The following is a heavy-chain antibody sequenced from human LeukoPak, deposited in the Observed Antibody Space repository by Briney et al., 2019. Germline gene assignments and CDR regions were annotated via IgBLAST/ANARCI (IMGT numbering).Heavy chain of an antibody. J-gene: IGHJ4*02. Sequence: GGSLRLSCAASGFTFSSYSMNWVRQAPGKGLEWVSSISSSSSYIYYADSVKGRFTISRDNAKNSLYLQMNSLRAEDTAVYYCARALRDGYNCDYWGQGTLVTVSS. V-gene: IGHV3-21*01. CDR3: ARALRDGYNCDY. CDR1: GFTFSSYS. CDR2: ISSSSSYI. D-gene: IGHD5-24*01.